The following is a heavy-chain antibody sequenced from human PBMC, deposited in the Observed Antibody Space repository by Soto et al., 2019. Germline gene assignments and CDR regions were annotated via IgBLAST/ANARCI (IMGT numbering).Heavy chain of an antibody. J-gene: IGHJ4*02. Sequence: GGSLRLSCAASGFTINRNDMYWVRQAPGKGLEWVAVMSFDGNHQHYADSVKGRFTISRDNSKNTLYLQMNSLRAEDTAVYYCATLSLWELLSAVLDYWGQGTLVTVSS. V-gene: IGHV3-30*03. CDR3: ATLSLWELLSAVLDY. D-gene: IGHD1-26*01. CDR2: MSFDGNHQ. CDR1: GFTINRND.